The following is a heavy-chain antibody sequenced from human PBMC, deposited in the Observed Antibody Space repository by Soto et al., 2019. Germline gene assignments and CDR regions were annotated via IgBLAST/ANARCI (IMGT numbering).Heavy chain of an antibody. J-gene: IGHJ4*02. Sequence: GGSLRLSCAASGITFTSYAMSWVRQAPGKGLEWVSALSGSGGSTYYADSVKGRFTISRDNSKNTLYLQMNSLRAEETAVYYCAKDDPEIKYYDYIWGSYRYGSNYFDYWGQGTLVTVSS. CDR1: GITFTSYA. D-gene: IGHD3-16*02. V-gene: IGHV3-23*01. CDR3: AKDDPEIKYYDYIWGSYRYGSNYFDY. CDR2: LSGSGGST.